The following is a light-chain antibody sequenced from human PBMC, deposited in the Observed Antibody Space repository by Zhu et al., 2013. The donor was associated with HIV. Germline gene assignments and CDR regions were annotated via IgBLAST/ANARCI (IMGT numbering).Light chain of an antibody. CDR3: SSYAGSNNLV. CDR2: EVN. V-gene: IGLV2-8*01. Sequence: QSALTQPPSASGSPGQSVTISCTGTSSDVGGYNYVSWYQQYPGKAPKLMIYEVNKRPSGVPDRFSGSKSGSMASLTVSGLQAVDEADYYCSSYAGSNNLVFGGGTKLTVL. J-gene: IGLJ2*01. CDR1: SSDVGGYNY.